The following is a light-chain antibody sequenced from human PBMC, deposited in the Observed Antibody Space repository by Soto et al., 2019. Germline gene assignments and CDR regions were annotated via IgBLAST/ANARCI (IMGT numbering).Light chain of an antibody. J-gene: IGKJ2*02. CDR2: DAS. CDR3: QQYNSYSGT. Sequence: DIQMTQSPSTLSASGGDRVTITCRASQSISSWLAWYQQKPGKAPKLLIYDASSLESGVPSRFSGSGSGTGFPLTVSSLQHDDFATYYCQQYNSYSGTFGEGTKLEIK. V-gene: IGKV1-5*01. CDR1: QSISSW.